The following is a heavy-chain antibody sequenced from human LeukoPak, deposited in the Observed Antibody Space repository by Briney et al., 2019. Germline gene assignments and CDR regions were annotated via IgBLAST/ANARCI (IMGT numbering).Heavy chain of an antibody. J-gene: IGHJ6*02. CDR1: GYTFTDYF. CDR3: ARAFTPYPPVAARPYYCYYGMDV. Sequence: GASVKVSCKASGYTFTDYFMHWVRQAPGQGLEWMGWINPTRGGTNYAQKFQGRVTMTRDTSISTAYMELSRLRSDDTAVYYCARAFTPYPPVAARPYYCYYGMDVWGQGTTVTVSS. V-gene: IGHV1-2*02. CDR2: INPTRGGT. D-gene: IGHD6-6*01.